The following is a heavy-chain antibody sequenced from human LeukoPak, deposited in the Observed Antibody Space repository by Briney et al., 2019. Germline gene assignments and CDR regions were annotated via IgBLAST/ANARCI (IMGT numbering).Heavy chain of an antibody. CDR1: GFTFSDYY. Sequence: PGGSLRPSCAASGFTFSDYYLDWVRQAPGKGLEWVGRSRNKANSYTRDYAASVKGRFTISRDDSKNSLYLQMNSLKSEDTAVYYCSRPNDCWGQGTLVTVSS. CDR2: SRNKANSYTR. CDR3: SRPNDC. V-gene: IGHV3-72*01. J-gene: IGHJ4*02.